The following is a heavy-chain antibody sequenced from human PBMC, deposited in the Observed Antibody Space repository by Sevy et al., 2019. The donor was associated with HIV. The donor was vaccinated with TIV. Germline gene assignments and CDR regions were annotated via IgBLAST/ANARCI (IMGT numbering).Heavy chain of an antibody. V-gene: IGHV3-23*03. D-gene: IGHD3-22*01. CDR3: ARDRITYYYDSSGYYTSGYGMDV. CDR1: GFSFNTYA. Sequence: GGSLRLSCAASGFSFNTYAMTWVRQAPGKGLEWVSVIYSGANTYYADSVKGRFTISRDTSKNTLYLQMNSLRAEDTAVYYCARDRITYYYDSSGYYTSGYGMDVWGQGTTVTVSS. J-gene: IGHJ6*02. CDR2: IYSGANT.